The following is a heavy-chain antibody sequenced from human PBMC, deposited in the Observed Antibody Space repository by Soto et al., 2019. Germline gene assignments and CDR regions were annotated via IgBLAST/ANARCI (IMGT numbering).Heavy chain of an antibody. CDR3: VRRGGACYQLQIWEDY. D-gene: IGHD2-2*01. J-gene: IGHJ4*02. V-gene: IGHV1-8*01. CDR1: GYTFTNYD. CDR2: MNPKSGRT. Sequence: QVQLVQSGAEVKNPGASVKVSCKASGYTFTNYDINWVRQATGQGLEWMGWMNPKSGRTGYAQKFQGRVSMTSDTSIDTVYMELTSLTSEDTALYYCVRRGGACYQLQIWEDYWGQGTLVTVSS.